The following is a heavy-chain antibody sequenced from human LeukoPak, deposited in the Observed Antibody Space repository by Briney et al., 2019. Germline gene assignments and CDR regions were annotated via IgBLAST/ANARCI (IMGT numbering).Heavy chain of an antibody. CDR1: GGSISSYY. Sequence: SETLSLTCSVWGGSISSYYWSWIRQPPGRGLEWIGYIYYRGSTKYNRSLKSRVNISVDTSKNQFSLKMKFVTAADTALFYLSRDLSLDIWGQGTMVTVSS. V-gene: IGHV4-59*01. CDR3: SRDLSLDI. J-gene: IGHJ3*02. D-gene: IGHD3-16*02. CDR2: IYYRGST.